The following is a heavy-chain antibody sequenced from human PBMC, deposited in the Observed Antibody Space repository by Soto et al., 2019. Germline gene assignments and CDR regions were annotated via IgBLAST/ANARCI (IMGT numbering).Heavy chain of an antibody. J-gene: IGHJ5*02. CDR2: MNPNSGNT. CDR1: GYTFTSYD. Sequence: QVQLVQSGAEVKKPGASVKVSCRASGYTFTSYDINWVRQATGQGLEWMGWMNPNSGNTGYAQKFQGRVTMTRNTSISTAYMELSSLRSEDTAVYYCARGRYCSGGSCKRGWFDPWGQGTLVTVSS. D-gene: IGHD2-15*01. CDR3: ARGRYCSGGSCKRGWFDP. V-gene: IGHV1-8*01.